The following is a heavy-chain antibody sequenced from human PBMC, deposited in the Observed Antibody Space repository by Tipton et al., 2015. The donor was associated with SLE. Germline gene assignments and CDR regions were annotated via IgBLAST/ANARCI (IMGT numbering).Heavy chain of an antibody. CDR3: ASVLGDV. CDR1: GGSISSYY. V-gene: IGHV4-59*12. Sequence: LRLSCTVSGGSISSYYWSWIRQPPGKGLEWIGYIYFSGTSYYNPSLQSRVAISVDTSKNQFSLKLSSVTAADTAVYYCASVLGDVWGKGTTVTVSS. CDR2: IYFSGTS. J-gene: IGHJ6*04.